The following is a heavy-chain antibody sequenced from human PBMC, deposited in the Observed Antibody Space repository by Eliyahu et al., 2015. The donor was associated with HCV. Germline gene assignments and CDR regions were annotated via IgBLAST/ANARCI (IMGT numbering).Heavy chain of an antibody. CDR1: GYTXXSXA. D-gene: IGHD2-15*01. J-gene: IGHJ4*02. Sequence: QVQLVQSGAEVKKPGASVKVSCXXSGYTXXSXAMHWVRQAPGQRLEWMGWINAGXGNTKYSQKFQGRVTITRDTSASTAYMELSSLRSEDTAVYYCAREAVVVVAATPGVFDYWGQGTLVTVSS. CDR3: AREAVVVVAATPGVFDY. CDR2: INAGXGNT. V-gene: IGHV1-3*01.